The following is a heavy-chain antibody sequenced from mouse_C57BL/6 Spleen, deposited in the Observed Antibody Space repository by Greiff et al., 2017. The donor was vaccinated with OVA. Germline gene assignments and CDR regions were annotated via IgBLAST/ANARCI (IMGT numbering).Heavy chain of an antibody. Sequence: QVQLQQPGAELVRPGTSVKLSCKASGYTFTSYWMHWVKQRPGQGLEWIGVIDPSASYTNYNQKFTGKATLTVDTSSSTAYMQLSSLTSEDSAVYYCARDLLWLRGAMDYWGQGTSVTVSS. CDR1: GYTFTSYW. V-gene: IGHV1-59*01. J-gene: IGHJ4*01. CDR2: IDPSASYT. D-gene: IGHD2-9*01. CDR3: ARDLLWLRGAMDY.